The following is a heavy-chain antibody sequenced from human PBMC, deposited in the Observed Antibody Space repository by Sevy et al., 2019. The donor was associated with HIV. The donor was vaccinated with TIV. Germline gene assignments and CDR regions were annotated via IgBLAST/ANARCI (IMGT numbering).Heavy chain of an antibody. CDR2: IWYDGSYK. Sequence: GGSLRLSFAVSGFTFSNYGMHWVRQAPGKGLEWVAVIWYDGSYKYYADPVKGRFTISRDNTRSTLYLQMNSLRAEDTAVYYCAKTFAIFGVLMSPDFDPWGQGTLVTVSS. D-gene: IGHD3-3*01. V-gene: IGHV3-33*06. CDR3: AKTFAIFGVLMSPDFDP. J-gene: IGHJ5*02. CDR1: GFTFSNYG.